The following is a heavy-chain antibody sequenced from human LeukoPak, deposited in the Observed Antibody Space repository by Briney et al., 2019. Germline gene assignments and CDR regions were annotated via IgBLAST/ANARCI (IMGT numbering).Heavy chain of an antibody. D-gene: IGHD3-10*01. Sequence: SETLSLTCTVSGGSISSYYWSWIRQPPGKGLEWIGEINHSGSTNYNPSLKSRVTISVDTSKNQFSLKLSSVTAADTAVYYCARRGEFKVRGVYYYYMDVWGKGTTVTISS. V-gene: IGHV4-34*01. CDR2: INHSGST. J-gene: IGHJ6*03. CDR1: GGSISSYY. CDR3: ARRGEFKVRGVYYYYMDV.